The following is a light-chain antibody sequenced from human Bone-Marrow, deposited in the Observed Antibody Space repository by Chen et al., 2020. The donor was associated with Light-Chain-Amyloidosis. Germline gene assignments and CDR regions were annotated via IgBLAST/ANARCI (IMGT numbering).Light chain of an antibody. Sequence: DIVMTQSPDSLAVSLCERATINCKSSQSVLYSSNNKNYLAWYQQKTGQPPKLLIYWASIRESGVPDRFSGSGSGTDFTLTITTLQAEDVAVYCCQQHYDTPWTFGQGTKVEIK. CDR1: QSVLYSSNNKNY. V-gene: IGKV4-1*01. CDR3: QQHYDTPWT. J-gene: IGKJ1*01. CDR2: WAS.